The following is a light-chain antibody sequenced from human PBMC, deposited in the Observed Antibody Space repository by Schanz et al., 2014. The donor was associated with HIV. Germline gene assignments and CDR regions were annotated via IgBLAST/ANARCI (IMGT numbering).Light chain of an antibody. CDR1: SSDLGVYNY. J-gene: IGLJ1*01. Sequence: QSALTQPASVSGSPGQSITISCTGTSSDLGVYNYVSWYQQHPGRAPKLMIYDVSNRPSGVPDRFSGSKSGNTASLTISGLQAEDEADYYCCSYAGSSTFYVFGTGTKLTVL. CDR2: DVS. V-gene: IGLV2-14*03. CDR3: CSYAGSSTFYV.